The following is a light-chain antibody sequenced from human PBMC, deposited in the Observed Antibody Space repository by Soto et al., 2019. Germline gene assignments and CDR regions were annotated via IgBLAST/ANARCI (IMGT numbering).Light chain of an antibody. CDR2: GAS. CDR1: QSISSNF. J-gene: IGKJ1*01. Sequence: EVVLTQSPGTVSLSPGERATLSCRASQSISSNFLAWYQQKPGQAPRLLIYGASTRATGIPDRFSGSGSGTDFTLTINRLEPEDFAVYYCQQYGSSPPWTFGRGTKVEI. V-gene: IGKV3-20*01. CDR3: QQYGSSPPWT.